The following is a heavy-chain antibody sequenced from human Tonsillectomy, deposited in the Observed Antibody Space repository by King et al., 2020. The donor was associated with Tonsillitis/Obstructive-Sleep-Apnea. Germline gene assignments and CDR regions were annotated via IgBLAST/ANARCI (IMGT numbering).Heavy chain of an antibody. V-gene: IGHV3-30*04. D-gene: IGHD3-10*01. Sequence: VQLVESGGGVVQPGRSLRLSCAASGFTFRSYAMHWVRQAPGKGLEWVAVISYDGSNTYYADSVKGRFTISRDNSKNTLYLQMNSLRAEDTAVYYCARAPFRVVPHYYYYMNVWGKGTTVTVSS. CDR1: GFTFRSYA. CDR3: ARAPFRVVPHYYYYMNV. CDR2: ISYDGSNT. J-gene: IGHJ6*03.